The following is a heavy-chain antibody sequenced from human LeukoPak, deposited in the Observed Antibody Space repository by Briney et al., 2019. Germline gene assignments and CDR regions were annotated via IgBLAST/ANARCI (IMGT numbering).Heavy chain of an antibody. CDR3: ARVPRYSYGYGPSSYYFDY. J-gene: IGHJ4*02. V-gene: IGHV4-34*01. Sequence: SETLSLTCAVYGGSFSGYYWSWIRQPPGEGLEWIGEINHSGSTNYNPSLKSRVTISVDTSKNQFSLKLSSVTAADTAVYYCARVPRYSYGYGPSSYYFDYWGQGTLVTVSS. CDR1: GGSFSGYY. D-gene: IGHD5-18*01. CDR2: INHSGST.